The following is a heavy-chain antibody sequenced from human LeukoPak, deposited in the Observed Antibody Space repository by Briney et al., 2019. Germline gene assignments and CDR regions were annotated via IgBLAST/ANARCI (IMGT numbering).Heavy chain of an antibody. D-gene: IGHD5-12*01. CDR2: IYHSGST. Sequence: PSETLSLTCTLPGGSISTYYWSWIRQPPGKGLEWIGYIYHSGSTNYNPSLKSRVTISVDTSKNQFSLKLSSVTAAGTAVYYCARGGGYASPIGYWGQGALVTVSS. V-gene: IGHV4-59*01. CDR3: ARGGGYASPIGY. CDR1: GGSISTYY. J-gene: IGHJ4*02.